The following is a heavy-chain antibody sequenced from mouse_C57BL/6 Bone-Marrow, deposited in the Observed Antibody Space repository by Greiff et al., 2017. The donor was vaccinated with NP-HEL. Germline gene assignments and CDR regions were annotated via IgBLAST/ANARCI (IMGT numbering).Heavy chain of an antibody. CDR3: ARVWFLYYAMDY. CDR2: ISDGGSYT. D-gene: IGHD2-2*01. CDR1: GFTFSSYA. Sequence: EVHLVESGGGLVKPGGSLKLSCAASGFTFSSYAMSWVRQTPEKRLEWVATISDGGSYTYYPDNVKGRFTISRDNAKNNLYLQMSHLKSEDTAMYYCARVWFLYYAMDYWGQGTSVTVSS. J-gene: IGHJ4*01. V-gene: IGHV5-4*01.